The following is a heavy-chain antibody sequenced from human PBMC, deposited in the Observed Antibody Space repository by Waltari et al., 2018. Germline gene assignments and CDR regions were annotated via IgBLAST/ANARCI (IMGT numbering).Heavy chain of an antibody. Sequence: QVQLVESGGGVVQPGRSLRLSCAASGFTFSSYAMHWVRQAPGKGLEWVAVISYDGSNKYYADSVKGRFTISRDNSKNTLYLQMNSLRAEDTAVYYCARDPAVAGKGDYWGQGTLVTVSS. CDR3: ARDPAVAGKGDY. CDR1: GFTFSSYA. CDR2: ISYDGSNK. V-gene: IGHV3-30*01. D-gene: IGHD6-19*01. J-gene: IGHJ4*02.